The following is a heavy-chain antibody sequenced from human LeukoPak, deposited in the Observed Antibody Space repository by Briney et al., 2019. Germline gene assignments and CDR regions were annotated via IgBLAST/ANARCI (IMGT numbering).Heavy chain of an antibody. J-gene: IGHJ4*02. CDR3: ARLMYYYDSSGYFPGHYDY. V-gene: IGHV1-18*01. Sequence: ASVKVSCKASGYTFTSCGISWGRQAPGQGLEWMGWISAYNGNTNYAQKLQGRVTMTTDTSTSTACMELRSLRSDDTAVYYCARLMYYYDSSGYFPGHYDYWGQGTLVTVSS. CDR2: ISAYNGNT. CDR1: GYTFTSCG. D-gene: IGHD3-22*01.